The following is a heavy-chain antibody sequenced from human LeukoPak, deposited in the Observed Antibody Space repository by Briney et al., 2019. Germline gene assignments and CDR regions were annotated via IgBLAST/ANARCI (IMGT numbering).Heavy chain of an antibody. CDR1: GFTFSDYY. CDR3: ARAPSGSYYYGMDV. CDR2: ISSSSSYI. V-gene: IGHV3-21*01. J-gene: IGHJ6*02. D-gene: IGHD1-26*01. Sequence: GGSLRLSCAASGFTFSDYYMNWVRQAPGKGLEWVSSISSSSSYIYYADSVKGRFTISRDNAKNSLYLQMNSLRAEDTAVYYCARAPSGSYYYGMDVWGQGTTVTVSS.